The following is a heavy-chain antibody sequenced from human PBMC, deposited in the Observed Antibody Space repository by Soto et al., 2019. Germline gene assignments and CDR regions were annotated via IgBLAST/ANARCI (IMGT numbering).Heavy chain of an antibody. CDR2: IYYSGST. CDR1: GGSISSYY. D-gene: IGHD3-3*01. J-gene: IGHJ4*02. CDR3: ARLKITIFGVVTRLPDY. Sequence: SETLSLTCTVSGGSISSYYWSWIRQPPGKGLEWIGSIYYSGSTYYNPSLKSRVTISVDTSKNQFSLKLSSVTAADTAVYYCARLKITIFGVVTRLPDYWGQGTLVTVSS. V-gene: IGHV4-59*05.